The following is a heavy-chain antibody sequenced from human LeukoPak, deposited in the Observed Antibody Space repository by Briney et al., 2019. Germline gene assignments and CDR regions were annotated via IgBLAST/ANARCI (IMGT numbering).Heavy chain of an antibody. V-gene: IGHV3-30-3*01. CDR2: ISYDGSNK. CDR1: GFTFSSYA. J-gene: IGHJ4*02. D-gene: IGHD5-24*01. CDR3: ARDNGYNVGYLDY. Sequence: GGSLRLSCAASGFTFSSYAMHWVRQAPGKGLEWVEVISYDGSNKYYADSVKGRFTISRDNSKNTLYLQVNSLRAEDTAVYYCARDNGYNVGYLDYWGQGTLVAVSS.